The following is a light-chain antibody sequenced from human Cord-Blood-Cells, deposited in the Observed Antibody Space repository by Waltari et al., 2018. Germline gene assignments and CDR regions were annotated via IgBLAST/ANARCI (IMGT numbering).Light chain of an antibody. V-gene: IGLV2-23*01. CDR2: EGS. CDR3: CSYAGSSTLV. Sequence: QSALTQPASVSGSPGQSITISCTGTSSDVGSYNLVSWYQQHPGKAPKLMIYEGSKRPSGVSKRFSGSKSGNTASLTISGLQAEDGADYYCCSYAGSSTLVFGGGTKRTVL. CDR1: SSDVGSYNL. J-gene: IGLJ3*02.